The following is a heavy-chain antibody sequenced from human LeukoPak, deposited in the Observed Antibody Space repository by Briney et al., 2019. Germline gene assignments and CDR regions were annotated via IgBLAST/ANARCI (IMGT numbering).Heavy chain of an antibody. V-gene: IGHV3-23*01. CDR3: AKAGSGWIFDN. CDR2: ISGSGVST. Sequence: GGSLRLSCAASGFAFSSYAMSWVRQAPGKGLEWVSGISGSGVSTYYADSVKGRFTISRDNSKNTLYLQMNSLRAEDTAVYYCAKAGSGWIFDNWGQGTLVTVSS. D-gene: IGHD6-19*01. J-gene: IGHJ4*02. CDR1: GFAFSSYA.